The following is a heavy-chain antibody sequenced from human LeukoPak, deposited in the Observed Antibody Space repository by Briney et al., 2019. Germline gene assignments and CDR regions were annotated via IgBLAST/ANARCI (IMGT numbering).Heavy chain of an antibody. CDR3: ARGGDSDAFDI. J-gene: IGHJ3*02. V-gene: IGHV1-69*06. D-gene: IGHD2-21*02. CDR1: AGTFSSYA. Sequence: SVKASCKASAGTFSSYAISCVRQAHGQLIEWMGGIIPIFGTANYAQKFQGRVTITADKSTSTAYMELSSLRSEDTAVYYCARGGDSDAFDIWGQGTMVTVSS. CDR2: IIPIFGTA.